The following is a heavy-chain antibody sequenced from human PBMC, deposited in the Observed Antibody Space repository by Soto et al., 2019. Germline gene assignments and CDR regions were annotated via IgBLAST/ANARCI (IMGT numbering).Heavy chain of an antibody. CDR1: GGTFSSYA. J-gene: IGHJ6*02. D-gene: IGHD3-16*01. CDR2: IIPIFGTA. Sequence: QVQLVQSGAEVKKPGSSVKVSCKASGGTFSSYAISWVRQAPGQGLEWMGGIIPIFGTANYAQKFQGRVTITADESTSTAYMELSSLRSEDTAVYYXXRHVXAXGXXYGMDVWGQGTTVTVSS. CDR3: XRHVXAXGXXYGMDV. V-gene: IGHV1-69*12.